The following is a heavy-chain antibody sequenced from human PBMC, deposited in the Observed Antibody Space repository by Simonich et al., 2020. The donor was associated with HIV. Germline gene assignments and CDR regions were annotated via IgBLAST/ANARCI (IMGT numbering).Heavy chain of an antibody. CDR1: GFTFSSYS. J-gene: IGHJ4*02. CDR3: ARDGRKGSSTSCSDY. D-gene: IGHD2-2*01. V-gene: IGHV3-21*01. Sequence: EVQLEESGGGLVKPGGSLRLSCAASGFTFSSYSMNWVRQAPGKGLEWVSSISSSSSYIYYADSVKGRFTISRDNAKNSLYLQMNSLRAEDTAVYYCARDGRKGSSTSCSDYWGQGTLVTVSS. CDR2: ISSSSSYI.